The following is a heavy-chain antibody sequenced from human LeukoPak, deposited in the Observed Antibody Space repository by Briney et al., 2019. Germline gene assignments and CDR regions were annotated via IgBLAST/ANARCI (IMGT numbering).Heavy chain of an antibody. CDR3: AKGYCSSTSCYPEAPSDY. Sequence: GGSLRLSFPPSGFTFSSYGIHWVRQAPGKGLEGLAVISYHGKNKYYGDSVKGRFTISRDNSKNTLYLQMNSLRAEDTAVYYCAKGYCSSTSCYPEAPSDYWGQGTLVTVSS. D-gene: IGHD2-2*01. CDR1: GFTFSSYG. J-gene: IGHJ4*02. V-gene: IGHV3-30*18. CDR2: ISYHGKNK.